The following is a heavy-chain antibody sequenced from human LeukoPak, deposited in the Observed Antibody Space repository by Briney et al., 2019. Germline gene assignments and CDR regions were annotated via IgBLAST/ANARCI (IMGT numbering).Heavy chain of an antibody. CDR2: VYHSGST. V-gene: IGHV4-38-2*02. CDR1: GYFISSGYY. Sequence: KPSETLSLTCTVSGYFISSGYYWGWIRQSPGKGLEWIGSVYHSGSTYYNPSLKSRVTISVDTSKNQFSLKLSSVTAADTAVYYCARASVTYYYYYYMDVWGKGTTVTVSS. CDR3: ARASVTYYYYYYMDV. D-gene: IGHD4-11*01. J-gene: IGHJ6*03.